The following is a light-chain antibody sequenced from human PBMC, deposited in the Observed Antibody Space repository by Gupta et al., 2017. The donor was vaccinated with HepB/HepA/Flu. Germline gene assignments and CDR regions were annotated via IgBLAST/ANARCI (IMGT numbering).Light chain of an antibody. Sequence: SSEVTPPTVLVATLGQTVRITCQGDSLRSYYASWYQQKPGQAPVLVIYGKNNRPSGIPDRFSGSSSGNTASLTITGAQAEDEADYYCNALDTSGNHLGVFGGGTKLTVL. CDR3: NALDTSGNHLGV. CDR2: GKN. V-gene: IGLV3-19*01. J-gene: IGLJ2*01. CDR1: SLRSYY.